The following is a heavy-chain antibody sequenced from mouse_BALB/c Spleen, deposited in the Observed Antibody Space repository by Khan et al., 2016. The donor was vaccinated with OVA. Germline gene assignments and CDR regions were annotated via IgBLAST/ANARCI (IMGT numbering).Heavy chain of an antibody. CDR1: GFTFSNYG. Sequence: EVKLMESGGDLEKPGGSLKLSCAASGFTFSNYGMSWVRQAPDKRLEWVATVSTGGSYTYYPDSVKGRFTISRDNAKSTLYLQMSGLRSEDTAIFSFTRLAYDYGSEVFAYWGPGTLVTVSA. CDR2: VSTGGSYT. J-gene: IGHJ3*01. V-gene: IGHV5-6*01. D-gene: IGHD1-1*01. CDR3: TRLAYDYGSEVFAY.